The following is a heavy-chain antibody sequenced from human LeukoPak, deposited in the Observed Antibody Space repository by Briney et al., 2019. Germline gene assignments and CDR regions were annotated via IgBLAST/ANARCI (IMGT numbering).Heavy chain of an antibody. D-gene: IGHD6-25*01. CDR1: GYTFTTYY. Sequence: EASVKVSCKASGYTFTTYYMHWVRKAPGQGLEWMGIINPNGGSTSYAQKFQGRVTMTRDMSTSTVYMELSSLRSEGTAVYYCTRGARRSASGDYFDYWGQGTLVTVSS. V-gene: IGHV1-46*01. J-gene: IGHJ4*02. CDR3: TRGARRSASGDYFDY. CDR2: INPNGGST.